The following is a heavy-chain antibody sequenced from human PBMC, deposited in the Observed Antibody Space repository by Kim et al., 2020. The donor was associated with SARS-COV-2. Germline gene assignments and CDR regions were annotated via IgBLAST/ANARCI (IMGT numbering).Heavy chain of an antibody. V-gene: IGHV3-23*01. J-gene: IGHJ6*02. CDR2: ISGSGGST. CDR1: GFTFSSYA. Sequence: GGSLRLSCAASGFTFSSYAMSWVRQAPGKGLEWVSAISGSGGSTYYADSVKGRFTISRDNSKNTLYLQMNSLRAEDTAVYYCAKSVLIAVAVGGMDVWGQGTTVTVSS. D-gene: IGHD6-19*01. CDR3: AKSVLIAVAVGGMDV.